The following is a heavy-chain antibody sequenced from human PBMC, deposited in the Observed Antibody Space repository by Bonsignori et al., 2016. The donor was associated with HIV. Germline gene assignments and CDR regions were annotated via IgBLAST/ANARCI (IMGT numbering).Heavy chain of an antibody. V-gene: IGHV1-24*01. D-gene: IGHD3-16*01. CDR1: GYTLTELS. J-gene: IGHJ3*02. CDR3: ATKGERSDFLAFDI. CDR2: FDPEDGET. Sequence: ASVKVSCKVSGYTLTELSMHWVRQAPGKGLEWMGGFDPEDGETIYAQKFQGRVTMTEDTSTDTAYMELSSLRSEDTAVYYCATKGERSDFLAFDIWGQGTMVTVSS.